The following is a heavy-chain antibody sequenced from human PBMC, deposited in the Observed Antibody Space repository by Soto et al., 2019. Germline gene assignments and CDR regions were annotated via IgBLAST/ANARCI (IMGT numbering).Heavy chain of an antibody. CDR2: ISSDGST. V-gene: IGHV3-66*01. D-gene: IGHD3-3*01. CDR3: ARDTLGGAYDFRH. CDR1: GFSVSNLF. J-gene: IGHJ4*02. Sequence: EVQPVESGGGLVQPGGSLRLSCAASGFSVSNLFMTWVRQAPGKGLEWVSVISSDGSTYYADSVKGRFTISRDNSKNTLYLEMNSLRAGDTAVYYCARDTLGGAYDFRHGGQGTLVTVSS.